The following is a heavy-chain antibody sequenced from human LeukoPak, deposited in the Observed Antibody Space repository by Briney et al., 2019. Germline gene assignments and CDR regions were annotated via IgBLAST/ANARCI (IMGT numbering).Heavy chain of an antibody. Sequence: PSETLSLTCTVSGYSISSGYYWGWIRQPSGKGLEWIGSIYHSGSTYYNPSLKSRVTISVDTSKNQFSLKLSSVTAADTAVYYCARWGRVVVTDGWFDPWGQGTLVTVSS. CDR2: IYHSGST. D-gene: IGHD2-21*02. CDR1: GYSISSGYY. J-gene: IGHJ5*02. CDR3: ARWGRVVVTDGWFDP. V-gene: IGHV4-38-2*02.